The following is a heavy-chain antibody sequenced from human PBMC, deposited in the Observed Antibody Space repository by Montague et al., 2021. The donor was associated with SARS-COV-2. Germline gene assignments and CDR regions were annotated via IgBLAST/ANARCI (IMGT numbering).Heavy chain of an antibody. Sequence: SETLSLTCAVYGGSFSGYYWSWIRQPPGKGLEWIGEINHCGSTNXNPSLNSRVTISVDTSTNQFSLTLSSVTAADTAVYYCAIPMVRGFSRAFDIWGQGTMVTVSS. CDR3: AIPMVRGFSRAFDI. D-gene: IGHD3-10*01. J-gene: IGHJ3*02. CDR1: GGSFSGYY. V-gene: IGHV4-34*01. CDR2: INHCGST.